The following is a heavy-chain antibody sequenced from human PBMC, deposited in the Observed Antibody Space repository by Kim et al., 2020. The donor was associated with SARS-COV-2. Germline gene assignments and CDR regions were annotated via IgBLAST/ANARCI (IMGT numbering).Heavy chain of an antibody. CDR2: INPSGGST. CDR3: ARDRIGVSGSYYGGSFDY. J-gene: IGHJ4*02. CDR1: GYTFTSYY. V-gene: IGHV1-46*01. Sequence: ASVKVSCKASGYTFTSYYMHWVRQAPGQGLEWMGIINPSGGSTSYAQKFQGRVTMTRDTSTSTVYMELSSLRSEDTAVYYCARDRIGVSGSYYGGSFDYWGQGTLVTVSS. D-gene: IGHD1-26*01.